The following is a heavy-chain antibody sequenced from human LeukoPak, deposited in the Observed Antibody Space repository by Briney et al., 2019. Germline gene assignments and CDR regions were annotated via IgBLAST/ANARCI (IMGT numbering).Heavy chain of an antibody. CDR2: ISYDGSNK. J-gene: IGHJ4*02. CDR1: GFTFSSYG. D-gene: IGHD6-13*01. V-gene: IGHV3-30*18. CDR3: AKGAIGLAAAGPHFDY. Sequence: PGRSLRLSCVASGFTFSSYGMHWVRQAPGKGLEWVAVISYDGSNKYYADSVKGRFTISRDNSKNTLYLQMNSLRAEDTAVYYCAKGAIGLAAAGPHFDYWGQGTLVTVSS.